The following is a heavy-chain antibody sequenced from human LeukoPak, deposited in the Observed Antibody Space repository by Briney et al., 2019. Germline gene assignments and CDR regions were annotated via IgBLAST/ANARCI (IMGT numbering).Heavy chain of an antibody. J-gene: IGHJ6*03. CDR1: GGSISSSSYY. CDR3: ARADYSSTWSHDYYYMDV. Sequence: SETLSLTCTVSGGSISSSSYYWGWIRQPPGKGLEWIGSIYYSVSTYYNPSLKSRVTISVDTSKNQFSLKLSSVTAADTAVYYCARADYSSTWSHDYYYMDVWGKGTTVTVSS. CDR2: IYYSVST. V-gene: IGHV4-39*07. D-gene: IGHD6-13*01.